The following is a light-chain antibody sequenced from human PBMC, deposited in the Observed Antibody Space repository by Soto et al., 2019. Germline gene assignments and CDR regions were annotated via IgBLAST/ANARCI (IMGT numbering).Light chain of an antibody. CDR2: GAS. CDR1: QSFSSN. CDR3: QQYNNWPRT. Sequence: EIVMTQSPATLSVSPGDRATLSCRASQSFSSNLAWYQQKRGQAPRXIIYGASTRETGVPARFSGSGSGTEFTLTISSLQSEDFAVYYCQQYNNWPRTFGQGTRLEIK. V-gene: IGKV3-15*01. J-gene: IGKJ5*01.